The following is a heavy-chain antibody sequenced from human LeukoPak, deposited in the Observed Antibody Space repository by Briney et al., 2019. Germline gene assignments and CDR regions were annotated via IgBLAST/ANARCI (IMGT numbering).Heavy chain of an antibody. CDR2: ITSSSTYI. Sequence: GGSLRLSCAASGFTFSSYNMNWVRQAPGKGLEWVSSITSSSTYIYYADSVKGRFTISRDNAKNSLYLQMNSLRAEDTAVYYCARGPGGYHNTGGQGTLVTVSS. CDR1: GFTFSSYN. V-gene: IGHV3-21*01. CDR3: ARGPGGYHNT. J-gene: IGHJ4*01. D-gene: IGHD5-12*01.